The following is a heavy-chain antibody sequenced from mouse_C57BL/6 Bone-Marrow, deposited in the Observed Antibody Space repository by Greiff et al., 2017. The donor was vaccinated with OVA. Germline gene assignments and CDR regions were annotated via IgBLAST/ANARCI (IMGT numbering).Heavy chain of an antibody. J-gene: IGHJ4*01. Sequence: EVKLMESGAELVRPGASVKLSCTASGFNIKDDYMHWVKQRPEQGLEWIGWIDPENGDTEYASKFQGKATITADTSSNTAYLQLSSLTSEDTAVYCCTLWDGNYAMDYWGQGTSVTVSS. CDR3: TLWDGNYAMDY. CDR2: IDPENGDT. D-gene: IGHD1-1*02. V-gene: IGHV14-4*01. CDR1: GFNIKDDY.